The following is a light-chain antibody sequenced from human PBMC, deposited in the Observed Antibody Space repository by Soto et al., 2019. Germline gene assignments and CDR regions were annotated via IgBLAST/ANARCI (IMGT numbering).Light chain of an antibody. CDR2: AAF. CDR3: QKYNSAPFT. V-gene: IGKV1-27*01. J-gene: IGKJ3*01. CDR1: QAINNL. Sequence: DVQMTQSPSSLSASVGDRVTITCRASQAINNLLAWYQQQPGKVPRLLIYAAFNLQSGVPSRFSGSGSGTDFTLTISSLQHEDVANYYCQKYNSAPFTFGPGTKVNIK.